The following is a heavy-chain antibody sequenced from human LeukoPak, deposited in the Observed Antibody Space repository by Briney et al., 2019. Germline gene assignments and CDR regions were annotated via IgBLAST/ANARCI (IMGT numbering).Heavy chain of an antibody. CDR3: ARDTYDYVWGSSLYYFDY. CDR1: GFTFSSYE. CDR2: ISSSGSTI. V-gene: IGHV3-48*03. J-gene: IGHJ4*02. Sequence: PGGSLRLSCAASGFTFSSYEMNWVRQAPGKGLEWVSYISSSGSTIYYADSVKGRFTISRDNAKNSLYLQMNSLRAEDTAVYYCARDTYDYVWGSSLYYFDYWGQGTLVTVSS. D-gene: IGHD3-16*01.